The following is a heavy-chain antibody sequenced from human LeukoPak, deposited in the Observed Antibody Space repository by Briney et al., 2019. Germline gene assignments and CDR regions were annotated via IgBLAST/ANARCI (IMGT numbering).Heavy chain of an antibody. V-gene: IGHV4-34*01. CDR2: INHSGST. Sequence: SETLSLTCAVYGGSFSGYYWSWIRQPPGKGLEWIGEINHSGSTNYNPSLKSRVTISVDTSKNQFSLNLRSVTAADTAVYYCARGRYSFAYWGQGTLVTVSS. CDR1: GGSFSGYY. CDR3: ARGRYSFAY. D-gene: IGHD5-18*01. J-gene: IGHJ4*02.